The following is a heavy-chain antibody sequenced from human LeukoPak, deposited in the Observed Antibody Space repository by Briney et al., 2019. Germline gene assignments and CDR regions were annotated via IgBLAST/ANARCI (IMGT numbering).Heavy chain of an antibody. CDR2: ISSDGSST. Sequence: GGSVRLSGAGSGFTFSSYWMHWVRQAPGKGLVWVSRISSDGSSTNYADSVKGRFTISRDNAKNTLYLQMNNLRAEDTAVYYCATSMAVAGGYWGQGTLVTVSS. CDR1: GFTFSSYW. D-gene: IGHD6-19*01. J-gene: IGHJ4*02. CDR3: ATSMAVAGGY. V-gene: IGHV3-74*01.